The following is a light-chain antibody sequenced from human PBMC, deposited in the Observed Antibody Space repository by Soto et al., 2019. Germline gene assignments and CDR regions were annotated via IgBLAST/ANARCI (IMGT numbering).Light chain of an antibody. CDR3: QQYDGYPWT. J-gene: IGKJ1*01. V-gene: IGKV1-5*01. CDR2: DAS. CDR1: QSISSW. Sequence: DIQMTQSPSTLSASVGDRVTITCRASQSISSWLAWYQQKPGKAPKLLIYDASSLESGVPSRFSGSGSGTEFTLTISSLQPDDFAAYYCQQYDGYPWTFGQGTKVEIK.